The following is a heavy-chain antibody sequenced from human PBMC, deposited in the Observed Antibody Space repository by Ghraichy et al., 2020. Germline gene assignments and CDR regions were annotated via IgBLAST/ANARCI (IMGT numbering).Heavy chain of an antibody. CDR2: IYYSGST. V-gene: IGHV4-59*01. CDR1: GGSISSYY. D-gene: IGHD1-26*01. CDR3: ARAFWGWELLSAATYGMDV. Sequence: SETLSLTCTVSGGSISSYYWSWIRQPPGKGLEWIGYIYYSGSTNYNPSLKSRVTISVDTSKNQFSLKLSSVTAADTAVYYCARAFWGWELLSAATYGMDVWGQGTTVTVSS. J-gene: IGHJ6*02.